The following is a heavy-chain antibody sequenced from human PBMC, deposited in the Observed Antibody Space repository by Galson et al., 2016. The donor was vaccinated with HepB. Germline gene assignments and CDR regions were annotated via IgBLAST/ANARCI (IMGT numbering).Heavy chain of an antibody. D-gene: IGHD5-12*01. V-gene: IGHV4-59*01. CDR2: FYNTGST. CDR1: GGSISDYL. CDR3: AKGGGCDSGYADGAFDI. Sequence: ETLSLTCFVAGGSISDYLWRWIRQPPGKGLEWNGYFYNTGSTHYNPSLKSRVTLSVDTSKYHFSLTLSSVTTADTAVYYCAKGGGCDSGYADGAFDIWVRGTLVTVSS. J-gene: IGHJ3*02.